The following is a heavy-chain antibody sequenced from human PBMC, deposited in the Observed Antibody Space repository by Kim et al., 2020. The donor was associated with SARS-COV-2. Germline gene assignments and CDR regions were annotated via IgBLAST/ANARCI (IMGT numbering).Heavy chain of an antibody. V-gene: IGHV3-30*18. CDR1: GFTFSSYG. CDR3: AKDVSQDY. J-gene: IGHJ4*02. CDR2: ISYDGSNK. Sequence: GGSLRLSCAASGFTFSSYGMHWVRQAPGKGLEWVAVISYDGSNKYYADSVKGRFTISRDNSKNTLYLQMNSLRAEDTAVYYCAKDVSQDYWGQGTLVTVSS.